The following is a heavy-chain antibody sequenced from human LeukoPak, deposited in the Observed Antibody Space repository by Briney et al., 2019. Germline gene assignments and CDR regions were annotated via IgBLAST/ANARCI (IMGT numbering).Heavy chain of an antibody. CDR1: GCTFSSYE. D-gene: IGHD3-22*01. J-gene: IGHJ4*02. V-gene: IGHV3-48*03. CDR3: ARVELYYDSSGPSDY. CDR2: ISSSGSTI. Sequence: PGGSLRLSCAASGCTFSSYEMDWVRQAPGKGLEWVSYISSSGSTIYYADSVKGRFTISRDNAKNSLYLQMNSLRAEDTSVYYCARVELYYDSSGPSDYWGQGTLVTVSS.